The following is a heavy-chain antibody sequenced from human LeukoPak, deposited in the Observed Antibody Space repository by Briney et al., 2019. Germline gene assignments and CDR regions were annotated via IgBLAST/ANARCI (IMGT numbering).Heavy chain of an antibody. D-gene: IGHD5-18*01. J-gene: IGHJ6*03. Sequence: GGSLRLSCAASGFTFSSYSMNWVRQAPGKGLEWVSSISSSSSYIYYADSVKGRFTISRDNAKNSLYLQMNSLRAEDTAVYYCARVYSYGPAHYMDVWGKGATVTISS. V-gene: IGHV3-21*01. CDR2: ISSSSSYI. CDR1: GFTFSSYS. CDR3: ARVYSYGPAHYMDV.